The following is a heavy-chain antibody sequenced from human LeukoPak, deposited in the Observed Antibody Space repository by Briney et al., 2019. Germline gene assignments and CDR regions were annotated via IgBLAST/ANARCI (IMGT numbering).Heavy chain of an antibody. CDR2: INHSGST. Sequence: SETLSLTCAVYGGSFGGYYWSWIRQPPGKGLEWIGEINHSGSTNYNPSLKSRVTISVDTSKNQFSLRLTSVTAADTATYYCARDCPEELRYFDPRGVDPWGRGILVTVSS. J-gene: IGHJ5*02. D-gene: IGHD3-9*01. CDR1: GGSFGGYY. CDR3: ARDCPEELRYFDPRGVDP. V-gene: IGHV4-34*01.